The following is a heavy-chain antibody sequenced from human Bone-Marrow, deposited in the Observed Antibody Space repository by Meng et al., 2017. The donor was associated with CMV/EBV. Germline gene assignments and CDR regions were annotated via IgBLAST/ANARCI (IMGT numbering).Heavy chain of an antibody. V-gene: IGHV1-2*02. CDR3: ARGRGGSSSALLGY. D-gene: IGHD6-6*01. J-gene: IGHJ4*02. Sequence: ASVKVSCKASGYTFTGYYMHWVRQAPGQGLEWMGWINPNSGGTNYAQKFQGRVTMTRDTSISTAHMDLSRLRGDDTAVYYCARGRGGSSSALLGYWGQGTLVTVSS. CDR2: INPNSGGT. CDR1: GYTFTGYY.